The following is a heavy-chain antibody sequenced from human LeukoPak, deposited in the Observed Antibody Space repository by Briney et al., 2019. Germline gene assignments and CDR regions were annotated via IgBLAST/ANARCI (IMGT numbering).Heavy chain of an antibody. V-gene: IGHV1-69*13. CDR2: IIPIFGTA. Sequence: ASVKVSCKASGGTFSSYAISWVRQAPGQGLEWMGGIIPIFGTANYAQKFQGRVTITADESTSTAYMELRSLRSDDTAVYYCARDLGGPGPIDYWGQGTLVTVSS. CDR1: GGTFSSYA. D-gene: IGHD3-16*01. J-gene: IGHJ4*02. CDR3: ARDLGGPGPIDY.